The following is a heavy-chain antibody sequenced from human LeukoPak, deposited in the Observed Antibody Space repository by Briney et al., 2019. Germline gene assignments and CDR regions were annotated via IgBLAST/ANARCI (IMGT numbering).Heavy chain of an antibody. Sequence: SETLSLTCAVYGGSFRGYYWSWIRKPPGKGREGIGEINHSGSTNYNPSLKSRVTISVDTSKNQFSLKLSSVTAADTAVYYCARGAGLVGYFDYWGQGTLVTVSS. D-gene: IGHD6-13*01. CDR2: INHSGST. J-gene: IGHJ4*02. CDR3: ARGAGLVGYFDY. CDR1: GGSFRGYY. V-gene: IGHV4-34*01.